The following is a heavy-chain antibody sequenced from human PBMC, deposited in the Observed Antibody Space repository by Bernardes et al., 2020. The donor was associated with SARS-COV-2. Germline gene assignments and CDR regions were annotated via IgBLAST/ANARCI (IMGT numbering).Heavy chain of an antibody. J-gene: IGHJ4*02. CDR1: GSSISSDSHY. D-gene: IGHD3-22*01. CDR2: IYYIGST. CDR3: VRHADDGTGYYPDYFDY. Sequence: SETLSLTCIFYGSSISSDSHYWGWIRQPPGKGLEWIGSIYYIGSTYYNPSLKSRVTISGDTSKNQFSLKLSSVTAADTAVYYCVRHADDGTGYYPDYFDYWGQGTLVTVSS. V-gene: IGHV4-39*01.